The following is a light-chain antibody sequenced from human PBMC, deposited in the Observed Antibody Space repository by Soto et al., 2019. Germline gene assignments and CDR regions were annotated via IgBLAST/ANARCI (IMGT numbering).Light chain of an antibody. J-gene: IGLJ3*02. CDR1: SSNIGSNT. V-gene: IGLV1-44*01. CDR2: NSD. CDR3: ATWDDSLDSRL. Sequence: QSVLTQPLSASGTPGQTVTISCSGSSSNIGSNTVGWYQQLPGTAPKLLIYNSDQRPSGVPDRFSGSQSVTSASLVISGLQSEDEAHYYCATWDDSLDSRLFGGGTKVTVL.